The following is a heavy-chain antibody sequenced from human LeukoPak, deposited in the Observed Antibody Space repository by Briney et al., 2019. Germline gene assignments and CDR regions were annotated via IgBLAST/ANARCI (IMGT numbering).Heavy chain of an antibody. D-gene: IGHD1-26*01. Sequence: PGGSLRLSCAASGFTFSSYAMSWVRQAPGKGLEWVSAISGSGGSTYYADSVKGRFTISRDNSKNTLYLQMNSLRAEDTAVYYCAKDYEVWYSGSSPFDYWGQGTLVTVSS. CDR3: AKDYEVWYSGSSPFDY. CDR2: ISGSGGST. J-gene: IGHJ4*02. CDR1: GFTFSSYA. V-gene: IGHV3-23*01.